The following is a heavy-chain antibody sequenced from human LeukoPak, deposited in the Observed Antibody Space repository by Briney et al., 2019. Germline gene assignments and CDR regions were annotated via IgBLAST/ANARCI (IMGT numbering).Heavy chain of an antibody. J-gene: IGHJ4*02. V-gene: IGHV3-30*04. CDR1: GFTFSSYA. CDR2: ISYDGSNK. CDR3: ARSQRGGSCYSCCYFDY. Sequence: PGRSLRLSCAASGFTFSSYAMHWVRQAPGKGLEWVAVISYDGSNKYYADSVKGRFTISRDNSKNTLYLQMNSLRAEDTAVYYCARSQRGGSCYSCCYFDYWGQGTLVTVSS. D-gene: IGHD2-15*01.